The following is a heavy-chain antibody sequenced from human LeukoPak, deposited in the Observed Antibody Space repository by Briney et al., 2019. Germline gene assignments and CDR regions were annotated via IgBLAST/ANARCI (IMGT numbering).Heavy chain of an antibody. J-gene: IGHJ4*02. CDR1: GYTLTELS. Sequence: ASVKVSCKVSGYTLTELSMHWVRQAPGKGLEWMGGFDPEDGETIYAQKFQGRVTMTEDTSTDTAYMELSSLRSEDTAVYYCARVGAYGDYFDYWGQGTLVTVSS. D-gene: IGHD4-17*01. V-gene: IGHV1-24*01. CDR2: FDPEDGET. CDR3: ARVGAYGDYFDY.